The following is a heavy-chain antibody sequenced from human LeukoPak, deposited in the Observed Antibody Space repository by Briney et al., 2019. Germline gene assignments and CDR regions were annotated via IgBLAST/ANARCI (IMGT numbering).Heavy chain of an antibody. CDR2: IYYSGST. Sequence: PSETLSLTCTVSGGSISSYYWSWIRQPPEKGLEWIGYIYYSGSTNYNPSLKSRVSISVDTSKNQFSLKLSSVTAADTAVYYCARTGSTVTMLYPFDHWGQGTLVTVSS. V-gene: IGHV4-59*01. CDR3: ARTGSTVTMLYPFDH. J-gene: IGHJ4*02. CDR1: GGSISSYY. D-gene: IGHD4-17*01.